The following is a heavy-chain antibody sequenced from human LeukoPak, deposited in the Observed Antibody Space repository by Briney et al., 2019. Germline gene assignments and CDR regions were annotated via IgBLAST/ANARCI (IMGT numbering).Heavy chain of an antibody. J-gene: IGHJ4*02. V-gene: IGHV1-18*01. CDR2: ISAYNGNT. CDR1: GYTFTSYG. Sequence: ASVKVSCKASGYTFTSYGISWVRQAPGQGLEWMGWISAYNGNTNYAQKLQGRVTMTTDTSTSTVYMELRSLRSDDTAVYYCARAGYCRSISCYNPVYFDYWGQGTLVTVPS. CDR3: ARAGYCRSISCYNPVYFDY. D-gene: IGHD2-2*02.